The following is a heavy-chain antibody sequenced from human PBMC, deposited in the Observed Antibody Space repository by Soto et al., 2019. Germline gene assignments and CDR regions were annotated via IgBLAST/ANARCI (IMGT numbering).Heavy chain of an antibody. Sequence: QVQLVESGGGVVQPGRSLRLSCAASGFTFSSYAMHWVRQAPGKGLEWVAVISYDGSNKYYADSVKGRFTISRDNSKNTRYLQMNSLRAEDTAVYYCARDTHDYGDYIDYWGQGTLVTVSS. V-gene: IGHV3-30-3*01. J-gene: IGHJ4*02. D-gene: IGHD4-17*01. CDR3: ARDTHDYGDYIDY. CDR2: ISYDGSNK. CDR1: GFTFSSYA.